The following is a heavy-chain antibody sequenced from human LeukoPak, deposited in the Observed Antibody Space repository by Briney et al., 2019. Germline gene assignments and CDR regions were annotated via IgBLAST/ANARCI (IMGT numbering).Heavy chain of an antibody. D-gene: IGHD3-10*01. Sequence: GGSLRLSCAASGFTFSSYSMNWVRQAPGKGLEWVSSISSSSSYIYYADSVKGRFTISRDNAKNSLYLQMNSLRAEDTAVYYCARNYYGSGSTSLRMGVWGQGTTVTVSS. CDR3: ARNYYGSGSTSLRMGV. CDR1: GFTFSSYS. V-gene: IGHV3-21*01. J-gene: IGHJ6*02. CDR2: ISSSSSYI.